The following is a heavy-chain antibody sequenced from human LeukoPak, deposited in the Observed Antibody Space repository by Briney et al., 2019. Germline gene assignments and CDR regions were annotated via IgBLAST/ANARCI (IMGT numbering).Heavy chain of an antibody. CDR3: AREKYYYDSSGPHGFDI. Sequence: ASGKVSCKASGYTFTGNYLHWVRQAPGQGLEWMGWINPNNGGTNYGQKFRGRVTMTRDTSTTTAYMELSRLRSDDTALYYCAREKYYYDSSGPHGFDIWGQGTMVTVSS. V-gene: IGHV1-2*02. CDR1: GYTFTGNY. J-gene: IGHJ3*02. CDR2: INPNNGGT. D-gene: IGHD3-22*01.